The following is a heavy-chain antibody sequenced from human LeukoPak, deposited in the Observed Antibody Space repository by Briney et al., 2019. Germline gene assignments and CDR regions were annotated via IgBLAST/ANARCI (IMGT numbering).Heavy chain of an antibody. CDR1: GGSFSGYY. V-gene: IGHV4-34*01. Sequence: SETLSLTCAVYGGSFSGYYWSWIRQPPGKGLEWIGEINHSGSTNYNPSLKSRVTISVDTSKNQFSLKLSSVTAADTAVYYCAKDLVSSSSWYGAGEVTWGQGTLVTVSS. CDR2: INHSGST. CDR3: AKDLVSSSSWYGAGEVT. J-gene: IGHJ5*02. D-gene: IGHD6-13*01.